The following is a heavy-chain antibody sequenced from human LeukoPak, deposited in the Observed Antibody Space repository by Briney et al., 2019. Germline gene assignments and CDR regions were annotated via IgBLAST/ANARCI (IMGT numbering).Heavy chain of an antibody. CDR1: GGSFSGYY. CDR3: ARSRLVGAIGY. J-gene: IGHJ4*02. Sequence: SETLSLTCAVYGGSFSGYYWSWIRQPPGKGLEWIGEINHSGSTNYNPSLKSRVTISVDTSKNQFSLKLSSVTAADTAVYYCARSRLVGAIGYWGQGTLVTVSS. D-gene: IGHD1-26*01. CDR2: INHSGST. V-gene: IGHV4-34*01.